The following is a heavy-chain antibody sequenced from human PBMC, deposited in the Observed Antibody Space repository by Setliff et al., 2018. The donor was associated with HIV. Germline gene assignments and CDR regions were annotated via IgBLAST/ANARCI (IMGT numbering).Heavy chain of an antibody. CDR3: AVDPTSDNSWGDFDR. J-gene: IGHJ4*02. D-gene: IGHD2-2*01. Sequence: SETLSLTCIRSNSYYWGWIRQPPGKRLEWIGSIYYSGSTYYNPSLQSRVAISVDTSRRQLSLKLRSVTAADTAVYYCAVDPTSDNSWGDFDRWGQGTLVTVSS. CDR2: IYYSGST. V-gene: IGHV4-39*01. CDR1: RSNSYY.